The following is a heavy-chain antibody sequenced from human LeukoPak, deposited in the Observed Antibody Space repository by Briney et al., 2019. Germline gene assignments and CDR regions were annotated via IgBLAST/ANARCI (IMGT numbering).Heavy chain of an antibody. Sequence: GGSLRLSCAASGFTFRSYAMSWVRQAPGKGLEWVSAIRGSGETTNYADSVKGRFTISRDNSKNTLYLQMNSLRAEDTAVYYCAKDYVGVVPDAFDIWGQGTMVTVSS. D-gene: IGHD3-3*01. CDR2: IRGSGETT. J-gene: IGHJ3*02. CDR1: GFTFRSYA. CDR3: AKDYVGVVPDAFDI. V-gene: IGHV3-23*01.